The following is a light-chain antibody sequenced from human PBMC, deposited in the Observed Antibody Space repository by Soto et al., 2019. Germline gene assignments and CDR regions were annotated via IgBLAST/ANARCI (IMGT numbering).Light chain of an antibody. CDR1: SSDIGAYNY. V-gene: IGLV2-14*03. CDR2: GVS. CDR3: SSFITIITPHYV. Sequence: QSVLTQPASVSGSPGQSITISCTGTSSDIGAYNYVSWYQHHPGKAPKLIIYGVSNRPSGVSNRFAGSKSGNTASLTISGLQAEDEADYYCSSFITIITPHYVFATGTKVTVL. J-gene: IGLJ1*01.